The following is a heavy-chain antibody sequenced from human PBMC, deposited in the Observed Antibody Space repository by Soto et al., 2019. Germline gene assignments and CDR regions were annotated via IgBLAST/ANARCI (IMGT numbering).Heavy chain of an antibody. D-gene: IGHD3-22*01. Sequence: EVQLVESGGGLVQPGGSLRLSCAGSGFTLSDHYIDWVRQAPGKGLEWVCRSSDKPQGYSTAYAASVKGRFTTSRDESKNSAYLQMNSLKTEDTAVYYCVRATYFSDSSGYTRCLDYWGQGTLVTVAS. J-gene: IGHJ4*02. CDR3: VRATYFSDSSGYTRCLDY. CDR1: GFTLSDHY. CDR2: SSDKPQGYST. V-gene: IGHV3-72*01.